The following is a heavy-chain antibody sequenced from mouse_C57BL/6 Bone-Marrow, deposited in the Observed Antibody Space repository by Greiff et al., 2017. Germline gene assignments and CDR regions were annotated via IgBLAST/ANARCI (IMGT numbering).Heavy chain of an antibody. V-gene: IGHV3-6*01. J-gene: IGHJ4*01. CDR1: GYSITSGYY. CDR2: ISYDGSN. Sequence: EVQLQQSGPGLVKPSQSLSLTCSVTGYSITSGYYWNWIRQFPGNKLEWMGYISYDGSNNYNPSLINRISITRDTSKNQFFLKLNSVTTEDTATYYCASRDGYSYAMDYWGQGTSVTVSS. CDR3: ASRDGYSYAMDY. D-gene: IGHD2-3*01.